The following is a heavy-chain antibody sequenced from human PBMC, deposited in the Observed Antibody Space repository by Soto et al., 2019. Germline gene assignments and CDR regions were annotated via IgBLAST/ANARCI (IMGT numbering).Heavy chain of an antibody. CDR3: YYYQLLRHYYFDY. V-gene: IGHV3-7*01. J-gene: IGHJ4*02. CDR2: IKQDGSEK. D-gene: IGHD2-2*01. Sequence: PGGSLRLSCAASGFTFSSYWMSWVRQAPGKGLEWVANIKQDGSEKYYVDSVKGRFTISRDNVKNSLYLQMNSLRAEDTAVSLSYYYQLLRHYYFDYWGQGTLVTVSS. CDR1: GFTFSSYW.